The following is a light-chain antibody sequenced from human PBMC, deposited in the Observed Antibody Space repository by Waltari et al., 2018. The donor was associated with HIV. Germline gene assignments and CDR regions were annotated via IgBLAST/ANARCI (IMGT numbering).Light chain of an antibody. Sequence: DIQMTLSPSTPSASVGGRVAITCRSSQNIMRSLAWIQQKPRKAPKLLIYEAASLPSGVPSMFSGSGSGTVFTLTISSLQPDDFATYYCQQYNSYYPTFGQGTKVEIK. CDR2: EAA. J-gene: IGKJ1*01. V-gene: IGKV1-5*03. CDR1: QNIMRS. CDR3: QQYNSYYPT.